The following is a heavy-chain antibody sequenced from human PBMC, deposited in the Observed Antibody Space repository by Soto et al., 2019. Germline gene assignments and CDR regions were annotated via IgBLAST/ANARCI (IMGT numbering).Heavy chain of an antibody. V-gene: IGHV4-34*01. Sequence: SETLSLTCAVYGGSFSGYYWSWIRQPPGKGLEWIGEINHSGSTNYNPSLKSRVTISVDTSKNQFSLKLSSVTAADTAVCYCARGGRFLEWLPRQHYYYGMDVWGQGTTVTVSS. CDR3: ARGGRFLEWLPRQHYYYGMDV. J-gene: IGHJ6*02. D-gene: IGHD3-3*01. CDR1: GGSFSGYY. CDR2: INHSGST.